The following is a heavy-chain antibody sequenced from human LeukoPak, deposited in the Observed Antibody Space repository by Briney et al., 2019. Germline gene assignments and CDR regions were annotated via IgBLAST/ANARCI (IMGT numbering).Heavy chain of an antibody. V-gene: IGHV1-69*13. Sequence: SVKVSCKASGGTFSSYAISWVRQAPGQGLEWMGGIIPIVGTANYAQKFQGRVTITADESTSTAYMELSSLRSEDTAVYYCARLWHYYDSSGYRRVSVGMDVWGQGTTVTVSS. D-gene: IGHD3-22*01. J-gene: IGHJ6*02. CDR3: ARLWHYYDSSGYRRVSVGMDV. CDR1: GGTFSSYA. CDR2: IIPIVGTA.